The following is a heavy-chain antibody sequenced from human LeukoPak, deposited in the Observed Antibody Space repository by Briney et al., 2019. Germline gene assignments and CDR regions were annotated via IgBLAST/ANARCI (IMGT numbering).Heavy chain of an antibody. J-gene: IGHJ6*03. Sequence: GGSLRLSCAASGFTVSSNYMSWVRQAPGKGLEWVSAISGSGGSTYYADSVKGRFTISRDNSKNTLYLQMNSLRAEDTAVYYCAKASHTLRFYYYYYMDVWGKGTTVTVSS. V-gene: IGHV3-23*01. CDR2: ISGSGGST. CDR1: GFTVSSNY. D-gene: IGHD4-17*01. CDR3: AKASHTLRFYYYYYMDV.